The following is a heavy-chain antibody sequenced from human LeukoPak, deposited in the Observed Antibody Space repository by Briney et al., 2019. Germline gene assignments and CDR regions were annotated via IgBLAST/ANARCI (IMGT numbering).Heavy chain of an antibody. CDR2: IRYDGSNK. V-gene: IGHV3-30*02. D-gene: IGHD2-2*01. CDR1: GFSFSTYN. CDR3: AKDIVVVPAAIPVAM. Sequence: GGSLRLSCAASGFSFSTYNMNWVRQAPGKGLEWVAFIRYDGSNKYYADSVKGRFTISRDNSKNTLYLQMNSLRAEDTAVYYCAKDIVVVPAAIPVAMWGQGTLVTVSS. J-gene: IGHJ4*02.